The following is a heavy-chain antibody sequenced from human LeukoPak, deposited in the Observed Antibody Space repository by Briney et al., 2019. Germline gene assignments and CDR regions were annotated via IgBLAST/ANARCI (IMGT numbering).Heavy chain of an antibody. J-gene: IGHJ4*02. Sequence: SETLSLTCTVSGGSISSGGYYWSWIRQPPGKGLEWIGYIYYSGSTNYNPSLKSRVTISVDTSKNQFSLKLSSVTAADTAVYYCARMSRSSMATIDFDYWGQGTLVTVSS. CDR1: GGSISSGGYY. CDR3: ARMSRSSMATIDFDY. CDR2: IYYSGST. V-gene: IGHV4-61*08. D-gene: IGHD5-24*01.